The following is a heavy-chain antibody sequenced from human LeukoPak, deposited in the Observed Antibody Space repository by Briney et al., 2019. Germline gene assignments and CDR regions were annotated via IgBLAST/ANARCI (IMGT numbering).Heavy chain of an antibody. CDR1: GFTFSSYA. D-gene: IGHD2-2*01. Sequence: GRSLRLSCAASGFTFSSYAIHWVRQAPGKGLEWVAVISYDGSNKYYADSVKGRFTISRDNSKNTLYLQMNSLRAEDTAVYYCARGLGVPPAIFSDFDYWGQGTLVTVSS. J-gene: IGHJ4*02. V-gene: IGHV3-30-3*01. CDR2: ISYDGSNK. CDR3: ARGLGVPPAIFSDFDY.